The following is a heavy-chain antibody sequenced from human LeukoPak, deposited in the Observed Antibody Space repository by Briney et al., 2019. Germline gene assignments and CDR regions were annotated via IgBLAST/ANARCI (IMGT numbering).Heavy chain of an antibody. J-gene: IGHJ4*02. CDR3: TSVVEAAHSERYFDY. D-gene: IGHD2-15*01. CDR1: GFTFSNAW. CDR2: IKSKTDGGTT. V-gene: IGHV3-15*01. Sequence: GGSLRLSCAASGFTFSNAWMSWVRQAPGKGLEWVCRIKSKTDGGTTDYAAPVKGRFTISRDDSKNTLYLQMNSLKTEDTAVYYCTSVVEAAHSERYFDYWGQGTLVTVSS.